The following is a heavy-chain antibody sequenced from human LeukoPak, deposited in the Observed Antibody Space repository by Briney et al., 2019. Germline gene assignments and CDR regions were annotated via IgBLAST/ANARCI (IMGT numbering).Heavy chain of an antibody. V-gene: IGHV1-69*05. CDR3: ARDSSSWEGGAFDI. CDR2: IIPIFGTA. Sequence: SVKVSCKASGGTFSSYAISGVRQAPGQGLEWMGRIIPIFGTANYAQKFQGRVTITTDESTSTAYMELSSLRSEDTAVYYCARDSSSWEGGAFDIWGQGTMVTVSS. D-gene: IGHD6-13*01. CDR1: GGTFSSYA. J-gene: IGHJ3*02.